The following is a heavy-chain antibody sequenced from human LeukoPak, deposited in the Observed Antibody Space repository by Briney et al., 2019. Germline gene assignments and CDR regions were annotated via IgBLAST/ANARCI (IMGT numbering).Heavy chain of an antibody. J-gene: IGHJ4*02. CDR3: ARPNTYGDYNY. V-gene: IGHV1-69*04. D-gene: IGHD4-17*01. CDR1: GGTFSSYA. CDR2: IIPILGIA. Sequence: GASVKASCKASGGTFSSYAISWVRQAPGQGLEWMGRIIPILGIANYAQKFQGRVTITADKSTSTAYMELSSLRSEDTAVYYCARPNTYGDYNYWGQGTLVTVSS.